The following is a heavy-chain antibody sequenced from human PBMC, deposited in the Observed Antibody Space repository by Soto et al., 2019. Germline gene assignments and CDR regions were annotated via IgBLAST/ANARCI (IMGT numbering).Heavy chain of an antibody. CDR2: IYHSGST. Sequence: PSETLSLTCAVSGGSISSGGYSWSWIRHPPGKGLEWIGYIYHSGSTYYNPSLKSRVTISVDRSKNQFSLKLSSVTAADTAVYYCARGPVTGTVAEYFQHWGQGTLVTVSS. D-gene: IGHD1-7*01. CDR1: GGSISSGGYS. V-gene: IGHV4-30-2*01. J-gene: IGHJ1*01. CDR3: ARGPVTGTVAEYFQH.